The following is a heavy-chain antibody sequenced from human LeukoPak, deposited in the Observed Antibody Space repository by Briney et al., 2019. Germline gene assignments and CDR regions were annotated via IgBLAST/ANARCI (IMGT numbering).Heavy chain of an antibody. CDR1: GGSITSYY. CDR2: TYYSGTT. D-gene: IGHD1-26*01. Sequence: SETLSLTCTVSGGSITSYYWSWIRQPPGKGLEWVGYTYYSGTTNYNPSLKSRVTISVDTSKKQFSLKLSSVTAADTAVYYCARGIVGPTPYFDYWGLGTLVTVSS. CDR3: ARGIVGPTPYFDY. V-gene: IGHV4-59*01. J-gene: IGHJ4*02.